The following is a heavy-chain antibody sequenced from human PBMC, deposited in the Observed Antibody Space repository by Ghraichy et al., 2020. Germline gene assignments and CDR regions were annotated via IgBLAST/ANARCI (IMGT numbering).Heavy chain of an antibody. D-gene: IGHD3-22*01. Sequence: SQTLSLTCTVSGGSISSSSYYWGWIRQPPGKGLEWIGSIYYSGSTYYNPSLKSRVTISVDTSKNQFSLKLSSVTAADTAVYYCARHKGVHGYYYDSSGYYFFDYWGQGTLFTVSS. CDR3: ARHKGVHGYYYDSSGYYFFDY. CDR1: GGSISSSSYY. V-gene: IGHV4-39*01. CDR2: IYYSGST. J-gene: IGHJ4*02.